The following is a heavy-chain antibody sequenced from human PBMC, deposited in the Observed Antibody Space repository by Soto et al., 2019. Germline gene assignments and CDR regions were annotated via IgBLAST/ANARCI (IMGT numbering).Heavy chain of an antibody. V-gene: IGHV1-18*01. D-gene: IGHD4-17*01. Sequence: GASVKVSCEASGYTFTSYGISWVRQAPGQGLEWMGWISAYNGNTNYAQKLQGRVTMTTDTSTSTAYMELRSLRSDDTAVYYCARDDYGASFYGMDVWGQGTTVTGLL. CDR2: ISAYNGNT. CDR1: GYTFTSYG. J-gene: IGHJ6*02. CDR3: ARDDYGASFYGMDV.